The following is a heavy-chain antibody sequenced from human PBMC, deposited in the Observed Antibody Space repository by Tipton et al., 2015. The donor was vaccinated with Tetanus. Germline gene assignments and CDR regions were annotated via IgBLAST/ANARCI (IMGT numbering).Heavy chain of an antibody. CDR3: GKQNGGRWVVDH. V-gene: IGHV3-7*03. J-gene: IGHJ4*02. D-gene: IGHD4-23*01. CDR2: IKQDGSAK. CDR1: GFTFSSYW. Sequence: SLRLSCAASGFTFSSYWMSWVRQAPGKGLEWVANIKQDGSAKYYVDSVKGRFTISRDNAKNSLYLQMNSLSADDTAVYYCGKQNGGRWVVDHWGQGTLVTVSS.